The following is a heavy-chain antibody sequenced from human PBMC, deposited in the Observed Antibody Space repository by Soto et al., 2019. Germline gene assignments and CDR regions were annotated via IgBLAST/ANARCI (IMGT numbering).Heavy chain of an antibody. CDR1: GGSISSSSYY. D-gene: IGHD6-13*01. J-gene: IGHJ4*02. CDR3: ARHPPHSSSWHTLFDY. CDR2: IYYSGST. Sequence: QLQLQESGPGLVKPSETLSLTCTVSGGSISSSSYYWGWIRQPPGKGLEWIGSIYYSGSTYYNPSLKSRVTISVDTSKNQFSLKLSSVTAADTAVYYCARHPPHSSSWHTLFDYWGQLTLVTVSS. V-gene: IGHV4-39*01.